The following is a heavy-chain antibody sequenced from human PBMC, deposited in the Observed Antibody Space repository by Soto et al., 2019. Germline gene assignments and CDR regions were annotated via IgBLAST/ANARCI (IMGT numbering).Heavy chain of an antibody. D-gene: IGHD6-19*01. CDR1: GFSLITSGMC. V-gene: IGHV2-70*01. J-gene: IGHJ5*02. CDR3: ARTYSSGRYRDSWFDP. Sequence: SGPTLVNPTQTLTLTCTFSGFSLITSGMCVSWIRQPPGKALERLALIDWDDDKYYSTSLKTRLTISKDTSKNQVALTMTNMDPVDTATYYCARTYSSGRYRDSWFDPWGQGTLVTAPQ. CDR2: IDWDDDK.